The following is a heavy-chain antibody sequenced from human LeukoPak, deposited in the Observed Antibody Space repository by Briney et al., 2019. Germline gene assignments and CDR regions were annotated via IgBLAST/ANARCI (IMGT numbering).Heavy chain of an antibody. D-gene: IGHD3-10*01. V-gene: IGHV3-23*01. J-gene: IGHJ4*02. CDR3: ARLVWFGDSNIDH. Sequence: GGTLRLSCAASGFTFSSYGMSWVRQAPGKGLEWVSAISGSGGSTYYADSVKGRFTISRDNSKNTLYLQMNSLRAEDTAVYYCARLVWFGDSNIDHWGQGTLVTVSS. CDR1: GFTFSSYG. CDR2: ISGSGGST.